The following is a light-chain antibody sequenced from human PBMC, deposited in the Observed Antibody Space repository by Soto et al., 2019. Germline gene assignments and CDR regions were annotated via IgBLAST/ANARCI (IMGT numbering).Light chain of an antibody. Sequence: EIVMTQSPATLSVSPGESATLSCRASQSVSSNLAWYQQKPGQAPRLLIYGASTRATGIPARFSGRGSATEFTRTISNLQSEDSAVYHCLQCNDWPHTFGQGTKLEI. V-gene: IGKV3-15*01. CDR1: QSVSSN. CDR3: LQCNDWPHT. CDR2: GAS. J-gene: IGKJ2*01.